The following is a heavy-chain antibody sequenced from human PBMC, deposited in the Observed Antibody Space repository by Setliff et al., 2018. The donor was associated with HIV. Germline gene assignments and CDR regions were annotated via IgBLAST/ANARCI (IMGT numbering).Heavy chain of an antibody. V-gene: IGHV3-33*01. CDR1: GFTFSSYG. Sequence: GGSLRLSCAASGFTFSSYGMHWVRQAPGKGLEWVAVIWNDGSNKYYVDSVRGRFTISRDNAKNSLYLQMNSLRAEDTAVYYCARDATRGGDMDVWAKGTTVTVSS. CDR3: ARDATRGGDMDV. CDR2: IWNDGSNK. D-gene: IGHD2-15*01. J-gene: IGHJ6*03.